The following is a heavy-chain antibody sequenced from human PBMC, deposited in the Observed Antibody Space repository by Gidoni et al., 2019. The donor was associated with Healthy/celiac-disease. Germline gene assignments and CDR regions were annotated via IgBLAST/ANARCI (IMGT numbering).Heavy chain of an antibody. CDR2: ISVSGGST. CDR1: GFTFSSYA. D-gene: IGHD6-6*01. J-gene: IGHJ2*01. CDR3: AKDLEYSSSYYFDL. V-gene: IGHV3-23*01. Sequence: EVQLLESGGGLVQPGGSLRLSCAASGFTFSSYAMSWVRQAPGKGLEWVSDISVSGGSTYYADSVKGRFTISRDNSKNTLYLQMNSLRAEDTAVYYCAKDLEYSSSYYFDLWGRGTLVTVSS.